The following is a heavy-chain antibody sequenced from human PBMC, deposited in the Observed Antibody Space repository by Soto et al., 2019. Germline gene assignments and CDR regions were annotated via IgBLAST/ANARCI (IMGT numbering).Heavy chain of an antibody. J-gene: IGHJ4*02. CDR2: IYYSGST. Sequence: SETLSLTCTVSGGSISSGGYYWSWIRQHPGKGLEWIGYIYYSGSTYYNPSLKSRVTISVEPSKNQFSLKLSSVTAADTAVYYCARWFYSGYESSFDYWGQGTLVTVSS. CDR3: ARWFYSGYESSFDY. D-gene: IGHD5-12*01. CDR1: GGSISSGGYY. V-gene: IGHV4-31*03.